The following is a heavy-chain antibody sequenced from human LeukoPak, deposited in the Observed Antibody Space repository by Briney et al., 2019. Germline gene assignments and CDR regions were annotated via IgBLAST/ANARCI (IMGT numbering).Heavy chain of an antibody. J-gene: IGHJ4*02. CDR1: GGSISSSSYY. Sequence: SETLSLTCTVSGGSISSSSYYWGWIRQPPGKGLEWLGSIYYSGSTYYNPSLKSRVTISVDTSKNQFSLKLSSVTAADTAVYYCAGHDFWSGYYRVEYYFDYWGQGTLVTVSS. D-gene: IGHD3-3*01. CDR2: IYYSGST. V-gene: IGHV4-39*01. CDR3: AGHDFWSGYYRVEYYFDY.